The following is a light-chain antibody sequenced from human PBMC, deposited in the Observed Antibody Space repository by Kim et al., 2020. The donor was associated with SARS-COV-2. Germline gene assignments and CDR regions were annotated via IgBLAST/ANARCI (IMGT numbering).Light chain of an antibody. V-gene: IGLV4-69*01. Sequence: SVKLTCTLSSGHSTCTIAWHQQQPEKGPRYLMKVDGDGSHNKGDGIPDRFSGSSSGAERYLTISSLQSEDEADYYCQTWDTGIRVFGGGTQVTVL. CDR2: VDGDGSH. CDR1: SGHSTCT. J-gene: IGLJ3*02. CDR3: QTWDTGIRV.